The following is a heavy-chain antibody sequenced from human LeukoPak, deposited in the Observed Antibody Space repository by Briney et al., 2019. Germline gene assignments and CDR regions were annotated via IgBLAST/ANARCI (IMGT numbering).Heavy chain of an antibody. CDR2: ISDDETYK. D-gene: IGHD3-10*02. Sequence: GGSLRLSCAASGFTVSSNYMSWVRQAPGKGLEWVTAISDDETYKFYADSVRGRFTISRDNSKNTLYLQMNSLRVEDTAIYYCTRGMLRQPPDYWGQGMLVTVSS. V-gene: IGHV3-30*03. CDR1: GFTVSSNY. CDR3: TRGMLRQPPDY. J-gene: IGHJ4*02.